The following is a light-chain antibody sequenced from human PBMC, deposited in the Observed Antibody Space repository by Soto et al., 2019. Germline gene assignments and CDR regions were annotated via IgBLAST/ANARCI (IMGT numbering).Light chain of an antibody. CDR3: CSYARASNYV. Sequence: QSALTQPASVSGSPGQSITISCTGSTSDIEAYDLVSWYQQHPGKAPSLIIYEVNKRPSGVSNRFSSSKSGDTASLTISGLQADDEADYYCCSYARASNYVFGTGTKVTVL. V-gene: IGLV2-23*02. CDR2: EVN. CDR1: TSDIEAYDL. J-gene: IGLJ1*01.